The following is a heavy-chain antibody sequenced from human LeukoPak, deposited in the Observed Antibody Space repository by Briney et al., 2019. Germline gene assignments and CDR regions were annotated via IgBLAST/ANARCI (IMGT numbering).Heavy chain of an antibody. CDR1: GYSFTGYF. CDR2: IDPNNGAT. Sequence: GASVKVSCKASGYSFTGYFIHWIRQAPGQGLEWMGRIDPNNGATSYAQKFQGRVTMTRDTSISTAYMELSRLRSDDTAVYYCARTGIAAAEGYHYYYMDVWGKGATVTVSS. D-gene: IGHD6-13*01. CDR3: ARTGIAAAEGYHYYYMDV. V-gene: IGHV1-2*06. J-gene: IGHJ6*03.